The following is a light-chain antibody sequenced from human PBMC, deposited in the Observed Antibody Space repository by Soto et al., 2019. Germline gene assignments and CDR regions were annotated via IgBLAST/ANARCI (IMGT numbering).Light chain of an antibody. V-gene: IGLV2-14*01. CDR3: SSFRSTSTLYV. Sequence: QSVLTQPASVSGSPGQSITISCTGTSSDVGAYNYVSWYQQHPGKAPKLMIYDVSNRSSGVSNRFSGSKSGNTASLTISGFQAEDEADYYCSSFRSTSTLYVFGTGTKVTVL. CDR1: SSDVGAYNY. CDR2: DVS. J-gene: IGLJ1*01.